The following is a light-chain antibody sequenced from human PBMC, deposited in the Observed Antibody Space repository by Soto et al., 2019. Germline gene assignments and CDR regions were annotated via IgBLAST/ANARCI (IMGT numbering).Light chain of an antibody. CDR1: QDISTY. Sequence: QCQSSLTASIVDLGGSRFNASQDISTYLNWYQQKPGRAPNLLIFDASTLEKGVPSRFSGRGSGTHFTLTISSLQSADIATYYCQQHQNMPPTFGQGTRVEIK. V-gene: IGKV1-33*01. CDR3: QQHQNMPPT. J-gene: IGKJ5*01. CDR2: DAS.